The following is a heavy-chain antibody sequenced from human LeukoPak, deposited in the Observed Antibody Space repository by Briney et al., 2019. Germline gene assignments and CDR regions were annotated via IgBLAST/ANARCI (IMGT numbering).Heavy chain of an antibody. CDR3: AREMATKPYYFDY. Sequence: SRTLSLACTVSGGSISSGGYYWSWIRQHPGKGLEWIGYIYYSGSTYYNPSLKSRVTISVDTSKNQFSLKLSSVSAADTAVYYCAREMATKPYYFDYWGQGTLVTVSS. D-gene: IGHD5-24*01. CDR1: GGSISSGGYY. CDR2: IYYSGST. J-gene: IGHJ4*02. V-gene: IGHV4-31*03.